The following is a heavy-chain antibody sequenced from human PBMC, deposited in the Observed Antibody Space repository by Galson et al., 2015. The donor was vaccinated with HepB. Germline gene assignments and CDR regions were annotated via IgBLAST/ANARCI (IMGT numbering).Heavy chain of an antibody. Sequence: SLRLSCAVSGFTVINKYMGWVRQTPGKGLEWVSSVYSTGGRTYYADSVRGRFTISRDNFKNTLDLQMNSLRAGDTAVYHCASLFTLVWGTMNAFDIWGQGTMVTVSS. D-gene: IGHD3-10*01. V-gene: IGHV3-66*01. J-gene: IGHJ3*02. CDR1: GFTVINKY. CDR3: ASLFTLVWGTMNAFDI. CDR2: VYSTGGRT.